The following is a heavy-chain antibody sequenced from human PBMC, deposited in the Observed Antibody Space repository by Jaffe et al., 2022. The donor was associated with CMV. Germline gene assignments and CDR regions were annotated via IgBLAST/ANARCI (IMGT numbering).Heavy chain of an antibody. D-gene: IGHD3-3*01. V-gene: IGHV1-18*01. CDR2: INTDSGNT. CDR3: SNPLWSGYFGYTLDV. CDR1: GYSFTTYG. Sequence: QVQLVQSGAEVKKPGASMKVSCKASGYSFTTYGISWVRQAPGQGLEWVGWINTDSGNTYYAQNFQGRVTMTADTSTSTVYLELRSLRSDDTAVYYCSNPLWSGYFGYTLDVWGQGTTVTVSS. J-gene: IGHJ6*02.